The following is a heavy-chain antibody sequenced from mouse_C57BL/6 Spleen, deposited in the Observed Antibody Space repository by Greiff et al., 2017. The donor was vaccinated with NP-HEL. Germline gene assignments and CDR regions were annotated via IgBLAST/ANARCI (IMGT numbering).Heavy chain of an antibody. V-gene: IGHV1-64*01. Sequence: QVQLQQPGAELVKPGASVKLSCKASGYTFTSYWMHWVKQRPGQGLEWIGMIHPNSGSTNYNEKFKSKATLTVDKSSSTAYMQLSSLTSEDSAVYYCARYYDGYYFAWFAYWGQGTLVTVSA. D-gene: IGHD2-3*01. J-gene: IGHJ3*01. CDR2: IHPNSGST. CDR3: ARYYDGYYFAWFAY. CDR1: GYTFTSYW.